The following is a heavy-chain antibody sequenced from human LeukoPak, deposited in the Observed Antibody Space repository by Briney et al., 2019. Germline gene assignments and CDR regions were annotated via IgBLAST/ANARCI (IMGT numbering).Heavy chain of an antibody. CDR3: ARGGGSGSLNWFDP. CDR2: ITPFNGNT. CDR1: GYTFTYRY. D-gene: IGHD3-10*01. Sequence: ASVKVSCKASGYTFTYRYLHWVRQAPGQALEWMGWITPFNGNTNYAQKFQDRVTMTRDTSTSTVYMELSSLRSEDTAVYYCARGGGSGSLNWFDPWGQGTLVTVSS. J-gene: IGHJ5*02. V-gene: IGHV1-45*02.